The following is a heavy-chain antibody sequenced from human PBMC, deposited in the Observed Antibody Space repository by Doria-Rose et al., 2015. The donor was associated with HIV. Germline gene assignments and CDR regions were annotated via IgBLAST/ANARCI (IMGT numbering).Heavy chain of an antibody. J-gene: IGHJ4*02. Sequence: VTLKESGPVLVKPTETLTLTCTVSGVSLSSPGMGVSWIRQPPGKALEWLANIVSDDERSSKTSLRSRLTISRGTSKSQVVLTMTDMDPVDTATYYCARIKSSRWYHKYYFDFWGQGTLVIVSA. CDR3: ARIKSSRWYHKYYFDF. CDR2: IVSDDER. D-gene: IGHD6-13*01. V-gene: IGHV2-26*01. CDR1: GVSLSSPGMG.